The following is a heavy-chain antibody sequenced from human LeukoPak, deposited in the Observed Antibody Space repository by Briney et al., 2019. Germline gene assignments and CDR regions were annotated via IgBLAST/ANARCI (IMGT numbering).Heavy chain of an antibody. CDR2: ISGSGGST. Sequence: GGSLRLSCAPSEFTSSGYALSGFGRAPGKGRRGFSAISGSGGSTYYADSVKGRFTISRDNSINTLYLQMSSLRAEDAAVYYCAKSGGLSGSGRLGMDVWGQGTTVTVSS. CDR1: EFTSSGYA. CDR3: AKSGGLSGSGRLGMDV. J-gene: IGHJ6*02. V-gene: IGHV3-23*01. D-gene: IGHD3-10*01.